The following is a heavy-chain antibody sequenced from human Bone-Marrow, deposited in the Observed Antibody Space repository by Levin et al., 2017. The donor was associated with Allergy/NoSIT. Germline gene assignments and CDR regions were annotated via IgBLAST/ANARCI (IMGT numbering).Heavy chain of an antibody. CDR1: GDSINSYY. CDR2: SYFSGST. J-gene: IGHJ3*02. Sequence: GSLRLSCTVSGDSINSYYWGWIRQPPGKGLEFVGFSYFSGSTHYNPSLKSRVSILVDTSKNHFSLRLTSVTAADTAVYFCARFPVPVKAYAADIWGQGTLVSVSS. D-gene: IGHD3-16*02. V-gene: IGHV4-59*08. CDR3: ARFPVPVKAYAADI.